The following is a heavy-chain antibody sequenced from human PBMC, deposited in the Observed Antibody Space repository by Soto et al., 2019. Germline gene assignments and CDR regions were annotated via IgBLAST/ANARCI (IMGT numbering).Heavy chain of an antibody. V-gene: IGHV4-39*01. D-gene: IGHD2-15*01. CDR2: IYYSGST. CDR1: GGSISSSSYY. J-gene: IGHJ2*01. CDR3: ARLGSTIVGPDWYFDL. Sequence: QLQLQESGPGLVKPSETLSLTCTVSGGSISSSSYYWGWIRQPPGKGLEWIGSIYYSGSTYYNPSLKSRVTISVDTSKNQFSLKLSSVTAADTAVYYCARLGSTIVGPDWYFDLWGRGTLVTVSS.